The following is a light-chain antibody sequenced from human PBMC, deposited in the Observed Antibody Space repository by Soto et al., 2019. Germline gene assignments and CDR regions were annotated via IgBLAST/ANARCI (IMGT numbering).Light chain of an antibody. CDR3: QQSYSTSSYT. Sequence: DIQMTQSPSSLSASVGDRVTITCRASQNMSNYLNWYQQKPGKAPNLLIYAASSLQGGVPSRFSGRGSGTDFTLNISSLQPEDSATYYCQQSYSTSSYTFGQGTRLDI. CDR2: AAS. V-gene: IGKV1-39*01. J-gene: IGKJ2*01. CDR1: QNMSNY.